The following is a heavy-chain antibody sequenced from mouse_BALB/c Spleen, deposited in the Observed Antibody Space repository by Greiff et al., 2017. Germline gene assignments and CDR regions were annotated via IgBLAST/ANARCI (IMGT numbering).Heavy chain of an antibody. CDR3: ARLGGNYGSYAMDY. Sequence: EVMLVESGGGLVQPGGSLKLSCAASGFTFSSYTMSWVRQTPEKRLEWVAYISNGGGSTYYPDTVKGRFTISRDNAKNTLYLQMSSLKSEDTAMYYCARLGGNYGSYAMDYWGQGTSVTVSS. V-gene: IGHV5-12-2*01. CDR2: ISNGGGST. J-gene: IGHJ4*01. CDR1: GFTFSSYT. D-gene: IGHD2-1*01.